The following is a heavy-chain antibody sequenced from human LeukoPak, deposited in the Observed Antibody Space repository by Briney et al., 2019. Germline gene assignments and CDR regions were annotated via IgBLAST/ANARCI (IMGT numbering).Heavy chain of an antibody. CDR2: ISGSGVST. CDR3: AKAASSSWPSYYYGMDV. Sequence: GGSLRLSCAASRFTFSSYAMSWVRQAPGKGLEWVSAISGSGVSTYYADSVKGRFTISRDNSKNTVYLQMSSLRVDDTAVYYCAKAASSSWPSYYYGMDVWGQGTTVTVSS. J-gene: IGHJ6*02. V-gene: IGHV3-23*01. D-gene: IGHD6-13*01. CDR1: RFTFSSYA.